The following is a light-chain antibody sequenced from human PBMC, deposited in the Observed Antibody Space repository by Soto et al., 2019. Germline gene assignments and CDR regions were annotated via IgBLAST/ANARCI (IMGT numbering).Light chain of an antibody. CDR1: QSVSFSY. Sequence: EIVLTQSPGTLSLSPGDRATLSCRASQSVSFSYLAWYQQKAGQAPRLLIYGATSRATGIPDRFSGSESGTDVTLTISRLEPADFAVYYCQQYGSSPLTFGGGTKVEIK. CDR2: GAT. CDR3: QQYGSSPLT. V-gene: IGKV3-20*01. J-gene: IGKJ4*01.